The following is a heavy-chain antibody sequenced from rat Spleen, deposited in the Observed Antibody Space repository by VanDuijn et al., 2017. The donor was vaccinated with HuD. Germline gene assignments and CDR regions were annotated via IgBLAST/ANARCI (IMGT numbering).Heavy chain of an antibody. V-gene: IGHV5-7*01. Sequence: EVQLVESGGGLVQPGRSLKLSCAASGFTFSDYNMAWVRQAPKKGLEWVATISYDGSSTYYRDSVKGRFTISRDNAKSTLYLQMDSLRSEDTATYYCARYGNYANWFAYWGQGTLVTVSS. CDR3: ARYGNYANWFAY. CDR1: GFTFSDYN. D-gene: IGHD1-7*01. CDR2: ISYDGSST. J-gene: IGHJ3*01.